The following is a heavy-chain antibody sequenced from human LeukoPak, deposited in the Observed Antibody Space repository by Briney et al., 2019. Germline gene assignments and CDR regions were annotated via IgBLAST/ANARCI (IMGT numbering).Heavy chain of an antibody. CDR1: GYSFTSYW. J-gene: IGHJ4*02. CDR2: IYPGDSDT. CDR3: ARGHYGWSGYYHY. D-gene: IGHD3-3*01. Sequence: GESLKISCKGSGYSFTSYWIGWVRQMPGKGLDWMGIIYPGDSDTRYSPSFHGQVTISADKSLSTAYLQWSSLKASDTAMYYCARGHYGWSGYYHYWGQGTLVTVSS. V-gene: IGHV5-51*01.